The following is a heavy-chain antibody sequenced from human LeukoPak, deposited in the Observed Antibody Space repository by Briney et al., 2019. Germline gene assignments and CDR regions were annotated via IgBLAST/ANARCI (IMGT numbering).Heavy chain of an antibody. CDR1: GFTFRSYG. D-gene: IGHD5-18*01. CDR2: ISHDGSNR. J-gene: IGHJ4*02. Sequence: GKSLRLSCAASGFTFRSYGMHWVRQAPAKGLEWVAVISHDGSNRYYADSVKGRFTISRDNSKNTLYVQMNSLRLEDTAVYFCARGDDTAMVIDYWGQGTLVTVSS. V-gene: IGHV3-30-3*01. CDR3: ARGDDTAMVIDY.